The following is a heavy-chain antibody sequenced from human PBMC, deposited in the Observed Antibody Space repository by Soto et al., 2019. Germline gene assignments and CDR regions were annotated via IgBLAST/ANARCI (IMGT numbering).Heavy chain of an antibody. D-gene: IGHD3-3*01. CDR2: TYYRSKWYN. CDR1: GDSVSSKSAA. CDR3: ARDYPRGGRLRFLEWLPYFDY. J-gene: IGHJ4*02. Sequence: SQTLSLTRAISGDSVSSKSAAWNGIRHSPWRGLEWLGRTYYRSKWYNECAVSVKSRRSINPDTSKNQFSLQLNSVTPEDTAVYYCARDYPRGGRLRFLEWLPYFDYWGQGTLVTV. V-gene: IGHV6-1*01.